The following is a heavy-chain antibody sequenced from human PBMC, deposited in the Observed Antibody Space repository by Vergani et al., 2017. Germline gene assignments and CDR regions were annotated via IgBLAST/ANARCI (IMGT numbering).Heavy chain of an antibody. J-gene: IGHJ4*02. D-gene: IGHD3-22*01. Sequence: QVQLQQWGAGLLPPSETLSLTCAVYGGSFSGYYWSWIRQPPGKGLEWIGEINHSGNTNYNPSLKSRVTISVDTSTNQFSMKLSSVTAADTAVYYCASRGYRYYDDSSGSREFDYWGQGTLVTVSS. V-gene: IGHV4-34*01. CDR3: ASRGYRYYDDSSGSREFDY. CDR1: GGSFSGYY. CDR2: INHSGNT.